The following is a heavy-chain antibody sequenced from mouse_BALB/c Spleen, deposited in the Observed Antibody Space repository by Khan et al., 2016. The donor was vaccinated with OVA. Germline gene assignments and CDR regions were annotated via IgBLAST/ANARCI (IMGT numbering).Heavy chain of an antibody. CDR1: GFSLTSYG. D-gene: IGHD1-1*01. Sequence: QVQLKESGPGLVAPSQSLSITCTVSGFSLTSYGVGWVRQPPGKGLEWLGVIWGDGSTNYHSALISRLNINKDNSKSQVFLQLNSLQTDDTATYYCALYYYGRAWLAYWGQGTLVTVSA. V-gene: IGHV2-3*01. J-gene: IGHJ3*01. CDR2: IWGDGST. CDR3: ALYYYGRAWLAY.